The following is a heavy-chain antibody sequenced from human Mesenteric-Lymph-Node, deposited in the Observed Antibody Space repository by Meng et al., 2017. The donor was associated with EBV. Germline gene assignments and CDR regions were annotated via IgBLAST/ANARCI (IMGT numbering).Heavy chain of an antibody. Sequence: QVELQESGPGLVKPSGTLSLTCAVSGDSISSSNWWNWVRQSPGKGLEWIGEIYPTGSTNYSPSFESRVTMSVDKSKNQFSLILNSVTAADTAMYYCARGVLFRGVIDLYYSDYWGQGTLVTVSS. CDR1: GDSISSSNW. J-gene: IGHJ4*02. CDR3: ARGVLFRGVIDLYYSDY. CDR2: IYPTGST. V-gene: IGHV4-4*02. D-gene: IGHD2-21*01.